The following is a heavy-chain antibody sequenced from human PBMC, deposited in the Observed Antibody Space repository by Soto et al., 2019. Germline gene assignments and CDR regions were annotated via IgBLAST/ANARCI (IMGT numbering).Heavy chain of an antibody. CDR3: VKSMWLGTKPEI. J-gene: IGHJ4*02. D-gene: IGHD3-22*01. V-gene: IGHV4-34*01. CDR2: ISPSGTT. Sequence: SETLSLTCAVYGGSFSDNYWTWFRQPPGKGLEWIGEISPSGTTKYIPSLKSRVTISADTSKKQFSLKVTSVTAADTAVYYCVKSMWLGTKPEIWGQGTLVTVSS. CDR1: GGSFSDNY.